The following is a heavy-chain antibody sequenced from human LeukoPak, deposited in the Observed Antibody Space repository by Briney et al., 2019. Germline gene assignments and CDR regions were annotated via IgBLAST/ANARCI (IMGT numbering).Heavy chain of an antibody. J-gene: IGHJ4*02. CDR3: ARGGNCSGGSCYRTTPRTTMPIDY. CDR2: ITHSGST. V-gene: IGHV4-34*01. Sequence: SETLSLTCAVYGGSFSGYYWSWIRQPPGKGLEWIGEITHSGSTNYNPSLKSRVTISVDTSKNQFSLKLSSVTAADTAVYYCARGGNCSGGSCYRTTPRTTMPIDYWGQGTLVTVSS. CDR1: GGSFSGYY. D-gene: IGHD2-15*01.